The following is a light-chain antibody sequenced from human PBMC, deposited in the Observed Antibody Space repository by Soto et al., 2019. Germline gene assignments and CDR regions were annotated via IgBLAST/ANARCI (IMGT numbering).Light chain of an antibody. Sequence: QSVLTQPASVSGSPGQSITISCTGTSSDVGGYNDVSWYQPHPGKAPKLMIYDVSNRPSGVSNRFSGSKSGNTASLTISGLQAEDEADYYCSSYTSSSTLVFGGGTKLTVL. CDR2: DVS. J-gene: IGLJ2*01. CDR3: SSYTSSSTLV. CDR1: SSDVGGYND. V-gene: IGLV2-14*01.